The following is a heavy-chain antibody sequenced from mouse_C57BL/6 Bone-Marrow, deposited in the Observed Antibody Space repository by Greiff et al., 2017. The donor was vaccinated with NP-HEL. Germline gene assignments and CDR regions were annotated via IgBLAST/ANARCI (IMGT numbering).Heavy chain of an antibody. CDR1: GYTFTSYW. J-gene: IGHJ1*03. CDR2: IDPSDSYT. CDR3: ARGGLYDYDWYFDV. V-gene: IGHV1-50*01. D-gene: IGHD2-4*01. Sequence: QVQLQQPGAELVKPGASVKLSCKASGYTFTSYWMQWVKQRPGQGLEWIGEIDPSDSYTNYNQKFKGKATLTVDTSSSTAYMQLSSLTSEDSAVYYGARGGLYDYDWYFDVWGTGTTVTVSS.